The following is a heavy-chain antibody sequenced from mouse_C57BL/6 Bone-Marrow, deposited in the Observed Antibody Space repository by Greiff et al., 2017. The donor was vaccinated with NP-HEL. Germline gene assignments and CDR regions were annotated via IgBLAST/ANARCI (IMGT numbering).Heavy chain of an antibody. J-gene: IGHJ2*01. D-gene: IGHD1-1*01. CDR2: IFPGSGST. CDR1: GYTFTSHW. Sequence: VQLQQSGPELVRPGASVKISCKAPGYTFTSHWMQWVRQRPGQGLEWIGEIFPGSGSTYYNEKFKGKATLTVDTSSSTAYMQLSSLTSEDSAVYFCAITTVVATTFDYWGQGTTLTVSS. V-gene: IGHV1-56*01. CDR3: AITTVVATTFDY.